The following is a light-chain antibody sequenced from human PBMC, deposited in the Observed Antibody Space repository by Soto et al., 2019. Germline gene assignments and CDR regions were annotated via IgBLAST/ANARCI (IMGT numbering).Light chain of an antibody. J-gene: IGKJ1*01. V-gene: IGKV3-20*01. CDR2: GAS. CDR3: QKYGTSWT. Sequence: EILLTQSAGTLSLSPGERATLSCRASQSVSSSFLAWYQQKPGQAPRLLIYGASTRATGIPDRFSGSGSGTDFTLTISRLEPEDFAVYYCQKYGTSWTFGQGTKVEIK. CDR1: QSVSSSF.